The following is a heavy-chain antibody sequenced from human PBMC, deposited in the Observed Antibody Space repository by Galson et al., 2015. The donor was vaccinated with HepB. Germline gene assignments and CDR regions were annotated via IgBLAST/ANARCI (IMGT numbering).Heavy chain of an antibody. CDR1: GFTFSSYS. J-gene: IGHJ6*02. Sequence: SLRLSCAASGFTFSSYSMNWVRQAPGKGLEWVSYISSSISSIYYADSLKGRFTFSRDNAKNSLNLQMNSLRDEDTAVYYCAGRGYSYGFDYYYGMDVWGQGTTVTVSS. CDR2: ISSSISSI. D-gene: IGHD5-18*01. CDR3: AGRGYSYGFDYYYGMDV. V-gene: IGHV3-48*02.